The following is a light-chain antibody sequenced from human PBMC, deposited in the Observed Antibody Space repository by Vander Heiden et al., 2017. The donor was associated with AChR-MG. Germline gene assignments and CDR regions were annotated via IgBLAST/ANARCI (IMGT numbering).Light chain of an antibody. CDR1: SSDVGAYNY. CDR2: DVT. CDR3: SSHTRSSTYV. V-gene: IGLV2-14*03. J-gene: IGLJ1*01. Sequence: QSALTQPASVSGSPGQSITISCTGTSSDVGAYNYVSWYQQHPGKAPKLMIYDVTYRPSGVSNRFSGSKSGNTASLTISGLQAEDEADYYCSSHTRSSTYVFGSGTKVTVL.